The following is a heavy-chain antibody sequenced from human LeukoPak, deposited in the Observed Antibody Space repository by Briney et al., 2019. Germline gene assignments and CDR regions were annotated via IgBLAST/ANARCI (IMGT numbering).Heavy chain of an antibody. CDR1: GFTFSSYG. D-gene: IGHD6-19*01. Sequence: PGGSLRLSCAASGFTFSSYGMHWVRQAPGKGLEWVSYISSSGSTIYYADSVKGRFTISRDNAKNSLYLQMNSLRAEDTAVYYCAREVAVAGYYYGMDVWGQGTTVTVSS. J-gene: IGHJ6*02. CDR3: AREVAVAGYYYGMDV. V-gene: IGHV3-48*04. CDR2: ISSSGSTI.